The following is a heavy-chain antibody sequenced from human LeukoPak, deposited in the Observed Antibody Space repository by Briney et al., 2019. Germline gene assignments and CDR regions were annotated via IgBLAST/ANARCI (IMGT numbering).Heavy chain of an antibody. D-gene: IGHD2-21*01. V-gene: IGHV1-69*13. CDR2: IIPIFGTA. CDR1: VGTFSSYA. Sequence: VASVKVSCKASVGTFSSYAISWVRQAPGQGLEWMGGIIPIFGTANYAQKFQGRVTITADESTSTAYMELSSLRSEDTAVYYCASPTYIYYYYGMDVWGQGTTVTVSS. J-gene: IGHJ6*02. CDR3: ASPTYIYYYYGMDV.